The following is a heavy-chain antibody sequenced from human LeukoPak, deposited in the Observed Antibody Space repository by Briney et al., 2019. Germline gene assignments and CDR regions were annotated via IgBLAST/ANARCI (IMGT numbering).Heavy chain of an antibody. CDR1: GFTFSSYA. J-gene: IGHJ4*02. Sequence: GGSLRLSCAASGFTFSSYAMSWVRQAPGKGLEWVSGISTSGGSSSYADSVKGRFTISRDNHRNTLYMQMNSLRAEDTALYYCAIMHPYYDGSGYWDEWGQGTLVSVSS. CDR3: AIMHPYYDGSGYWDE. D-gene: IGHD3-22*01. V-gene: IGHV3-23*01. CDR2: ISTSGGSS.